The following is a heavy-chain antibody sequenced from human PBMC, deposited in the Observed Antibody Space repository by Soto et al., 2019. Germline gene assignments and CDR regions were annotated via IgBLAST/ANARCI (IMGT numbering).Heavy chain of an antibody. CDR2: IYNSGST. CDR1: GGSISTTNYY. CDR3: SSGVGRVGH. D-gene: IGHD1-26*01. V-gene: IGHV4-30-4*01. J-gene: IGHJ4*02. Sequence: QVQLQESGPGLVKPSQTLSLTCTVSGGSISTTNYYWSWIRQPPGKGLEWIGYIYNSGSTDYNPSLKSRVTISLDTSKSQFSLQLTSVTAADTAVYYCSSGVGRVGHWGQGTLVSVSS.